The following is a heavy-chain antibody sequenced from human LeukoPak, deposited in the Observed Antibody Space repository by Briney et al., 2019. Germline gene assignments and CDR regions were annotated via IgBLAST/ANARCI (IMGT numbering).Heavy chain of an antibody. J-gene: IGHJ4*02. V-gene: IGHV4-59*01. CDR1: GGSLSSFY. CDR3: ARDNSPGGFDY. Sequence: SETLSLTCSVSGGSLSSFYWSWIRQPPGKGLEWIGYISYTGSTNYNPSLKTRVTISVDTSKKQFSLKLSSVTAADTAVYYCARDNSPGGFDYWGQGTLVTVSS. CDR2: ISYTGST. D-gene: IGHD4-23*01.